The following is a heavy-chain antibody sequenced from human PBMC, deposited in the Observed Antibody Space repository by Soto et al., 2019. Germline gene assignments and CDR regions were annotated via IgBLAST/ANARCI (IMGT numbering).Heavy chain of an antibody. CDR1: GFTFSIYA. V-gene: IGHV3-30-3*01. Sequence: QVQLVESGGGVVQPGRSLRLSCAASGFTFSIYAIHWFRQAPGKGLEWGAVISYDGSNKYYADSVKGRFTISRDNSKNTLYLQMNSLRAEDTAVYYCASPSPNIAVAGGEDAFDIWGQGTMVTVSS. CDR2: ISYDGSNK. D-gene: IGHD6-19*01. J-gene: IGHJ3*02. CDR3: ASPSPNIAVAGGEDAFDI.